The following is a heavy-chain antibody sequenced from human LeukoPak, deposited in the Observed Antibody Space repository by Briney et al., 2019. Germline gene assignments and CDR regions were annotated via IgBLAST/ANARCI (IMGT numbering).Heavy chain of an antibody. J-gene: IGHJ4*02. CDR2: MFHSGNT. CDR1: GYSISSGHY. V-gene: IGHV4-38-2*02. D-gene: IGHD4-17*01. CDR3: ARAGTNLGDYDY. Sequence: SETLSLTCTVPGYSISSGHYWAWIRQSPEKGLECIATMFHSGNTYYNPSLKSRVTTSVDTSKNEFSLNLSSVTAADTAVYYCARAGTNLGDYDYWGQGTLVTVSS.